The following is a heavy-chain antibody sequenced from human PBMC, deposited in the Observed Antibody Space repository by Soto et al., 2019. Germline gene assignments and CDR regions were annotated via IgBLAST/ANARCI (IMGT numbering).Heavy chain of an antibody. CDR1: GFTFSSYS. Sequence: GGSLRLSCAASGFTFSSYSMNWVRQAPGKGLEWVSYISSSSSTIYYADSVKGRFTISRDNAKNSLYLQMNSLRDEDTAVYYCTTDLYGSGRATNPRYYYYYGMDVWGQGTTVTVSS. V-gene: IGHV3-48*02. CDR3: TTDLYGSGRATNPRYYYYYGMDV. CDR2: ISSSSSTI. D-gene: IGHD3-10*01. J-gene: IGHJ6*02.